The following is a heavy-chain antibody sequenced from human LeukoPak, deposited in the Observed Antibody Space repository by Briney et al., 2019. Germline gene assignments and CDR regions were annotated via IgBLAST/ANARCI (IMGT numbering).Heavy chain of an antibody. V-gene: IGHV4-34*01. CDR3: ARGPALVRYFDWLSPYDAIDI. J-gene: IGHJ3*02. Sequence: SETLSLTCAVYGGSFSGYYWSWIRQPPGKGLEWIGEINHSGSTNYNPSLKTRVPISVDTSKNQFSLKLSSVTAADTAVYYCARGPALVRYFDWLSPYDAIDIWGQGTMVTVSS. D-gene: IGHD3-9*01. CDR2: INHSGST. CDR1: GGSFSGYY.